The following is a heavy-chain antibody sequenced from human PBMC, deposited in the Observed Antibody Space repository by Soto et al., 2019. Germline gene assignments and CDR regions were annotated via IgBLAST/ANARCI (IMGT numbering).Heavy chain of an antibody. D-gene: IGHD2-2*01. CDR2: IYYSGST. V-gene: IGHV4-59*08. Sequence: QVQLQESGPGLVRPSETLSLTCTVSGGSFSSYYWTWIRQSSGKGLEGIGYIYYSGSTDYNPSLRGRLAISIDTSKNQFSLRLNSMTAADTAVYYCAGRDCSGTNCYYLDYYYMDVWGKGTTVTVSS. CDR1: GGSFSSYY. J-gene: IGHJ6*03. CDR3: AGRDCSGTNCYYLDYYYMDV.